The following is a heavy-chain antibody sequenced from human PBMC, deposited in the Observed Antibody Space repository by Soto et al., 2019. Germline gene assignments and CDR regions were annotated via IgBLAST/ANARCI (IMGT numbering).Heavy chain of an antibody. V-gene: IGHV1-69*13. CDR1: GGTFSSYA. J-gene: IGHJ6*02. Sequence: SVKVSCKASGGTFSSYAISWVRQAPGQGLEWMGGIIPIFGTANYAQKFQGRVTITADESTSTAYTELSSLRSEDTAVYYCARAVSPIFGVVIINDYYYYGMDVWGQGTTVTVSS. D-gene: IGHD3-3*01. CDR2: IIPIFGTA. CDR3: ARAVSPIFGVVIINDYYYYGMDV.